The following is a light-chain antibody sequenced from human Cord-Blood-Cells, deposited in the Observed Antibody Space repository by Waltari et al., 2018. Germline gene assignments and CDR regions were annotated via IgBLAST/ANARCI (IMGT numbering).Light chain of an antibody. Sequence: DIQMTQSPSSLSAYVGDRVTSTCRASHSISSYLNWYQQKPGKAPKLLIYAASSLQSGVPSRFSGSGSGTDFTLTISSLQPEDFATYYCQQSYSTPWTFGQGTKVEIK. CDR2: AAS. V-gene: IGKV1-39*01. CDR1: HSISSY. J-gene: IGKJ1*01. CDR3: QQSYSTPWT.